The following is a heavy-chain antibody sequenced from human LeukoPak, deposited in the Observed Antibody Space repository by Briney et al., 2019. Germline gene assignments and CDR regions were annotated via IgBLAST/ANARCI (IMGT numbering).Heavy chain of an antibody. CDR1: GFTVSSNY. CDR2: IYSGGST. V-gene: IGHV3-66*01. J-gene: IGHJ4*02. CDR3: AKDLSWHSSSDYDFDY. Sequence: GGSLRLSCAASGFTVSSNYMSWVRQAPGKGLEWVSVIYSGGSTYYADSVKGRFTISRDNSKNTLYLQMNSLRAEDTAVYYCAKDLSWHSSSDYDFDYWGQGTLVTVSS. D-gene: IGHD5-12*01.